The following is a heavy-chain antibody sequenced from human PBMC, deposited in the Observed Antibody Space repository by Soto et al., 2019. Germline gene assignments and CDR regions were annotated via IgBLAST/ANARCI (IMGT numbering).Heavy chain of an antibody. CDR2: MKPNRGHT. V-gene: IGHV1-8*01. J-gene: IGHJ6*02. CDR1: GDTFTTYD. Sequence: QLQLVPSGAEVKKPGASVKVSCKASGDTFTTYDINWVRQTPGQGLEGMGWMKPNRGHTVYGQTFQGRVTKTRDTSISTAYMELSILRSEDTAMYYCARGPGALPPAMDVWGPGTKVTVSS. CDR3: ARGPGALPPAMDV. D-gene: IGHD1-26*01.